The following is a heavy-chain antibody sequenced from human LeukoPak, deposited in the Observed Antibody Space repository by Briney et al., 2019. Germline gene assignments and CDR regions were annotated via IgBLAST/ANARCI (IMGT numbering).Heavy chain of an antibody. Sequence: GGSLRLSCAASGFTFSDYYMSWVGQAPGKGLEWVSYISSSGSTIYYADSVKGRFTISRDNAKNSLYLQMNSLRAEDTAVYYCATAYDSSGTNDAFDIWGQGTMVTVSS. J-gene: IGHJ3*02. CDR3: ATAYDSSGTNDAFDI. V-gene: IGHV3-11*01. CDR1: GFTFSDYY. CDR2: ISSSGSTI. D-gene: IGHD3-22*01.